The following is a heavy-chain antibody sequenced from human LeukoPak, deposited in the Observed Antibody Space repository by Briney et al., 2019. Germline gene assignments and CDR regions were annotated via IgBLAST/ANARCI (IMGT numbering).Heavy chain of an antibody. D-gene: IGHD6-19*01. CDR3: ARHPRQQWLGHNWFDP. J-gene: IGHJ5*02. CDR1: GGSFSGYY. CDR2: INHSGST. Sequence: SETLSLTCAVYGGSFSGYYWSWIRQPPGKGLEWIGEINHSGSTNYNPSLKSRVTISVDTSKNQFSLKLSSVTAADTAVYYCARHPRQQWLGHNWFDPWGQGTLVTVSS. V-gene: IGHV4-34*01.